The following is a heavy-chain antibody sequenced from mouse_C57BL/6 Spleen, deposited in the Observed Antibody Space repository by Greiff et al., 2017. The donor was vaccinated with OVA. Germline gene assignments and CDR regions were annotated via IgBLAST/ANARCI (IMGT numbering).Heavy chain of an antibody. D-gene: IGHD1-1*01. CDR2: INPNNGGT. Sequence: EVQLQQSGPELVKPGASVKISCKASGYTFTDYYMNWVKQSHGKSLEWIGDINPNNGGTSYNQKFKGKATLTVDKSSSTAYMELRSLTSEDSAVYYCARYYYDSRGAMDYWGQGTSVTVSS. V-gene: IGHV1-26*01. CDR1: GYTFTDYY. CDR3: ARYYYDSRGAMDY. J-gene: IGHJ4*01.